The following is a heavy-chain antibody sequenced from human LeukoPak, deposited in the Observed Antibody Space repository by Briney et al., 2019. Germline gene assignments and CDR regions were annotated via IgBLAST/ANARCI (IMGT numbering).Heavy chain of an antibody. CDR1: GFTGPSFA. J-gene: IGHJ4*02. Sequence: PGGSLTLSCSASGFTGPSFAMAWVRQAPGKGLEWVSGIAAGATGTYYSDSVKGRFTISRDNSRKTVQLQMNSLRAEDTAVYYCAKSYDSGGHPLGDYWGQGTLVTVSS. CDR2: IAAGATGT. CDR3: AKSYDSGGHPLGDY. V-gene: IGHV3-23*01. D-gene: IGHD2-15*01.